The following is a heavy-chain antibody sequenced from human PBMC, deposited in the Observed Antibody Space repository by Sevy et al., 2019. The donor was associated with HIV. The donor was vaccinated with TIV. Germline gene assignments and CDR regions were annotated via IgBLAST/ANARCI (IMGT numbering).Heavy chain of an antibody. V-gene: IGHV3-74*01. J-gene: IGHJ6*02. D-gene: IGHD3-16*01. CDR1: GFTFSNYW. Sequence: GGSLRLSCAASGFTFSNYWMHWVRQVPGKGLAWVARINSEGSFTSYAVVVKGRFTISRDNANNTLHLQMKSLRAEDTAVYYCVRYQYYYGMDVWGQGTTVTVSS. CDR3: VRYQYYYGMDV. CDR2: INSEGSFT.